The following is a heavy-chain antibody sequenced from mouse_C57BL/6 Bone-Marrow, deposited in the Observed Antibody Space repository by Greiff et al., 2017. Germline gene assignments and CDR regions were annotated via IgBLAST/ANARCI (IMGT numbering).Heavy chain of an antibody. D-gene: IGHD2-4*01. CDR3: ARRAGDYDWFAY. J-gene: IGHJ3*01. CDR2: IYPGSGST. Sequence: VQLQQPGAELVKPGASVKMSCKASGYTFTSYWITWVKQRPGQGLEWIGDIYPGSGSTNYNEKFKSKATLTVDTSSSTAYMQLSSLISEDSAVYYCARRAGDYDWFAYWGQGTLVTVSA. CDR1: GYTFTSYW. V-gene: IGHV1-55*01.